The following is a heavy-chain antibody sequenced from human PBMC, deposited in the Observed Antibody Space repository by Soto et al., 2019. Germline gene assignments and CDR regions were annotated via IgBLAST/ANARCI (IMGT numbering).Heavy chain of an antibody. Sequence: GGSLRLSCAASGFTFSTFAMSWVRQAPGKGMEWVSAISGSGGTTYNADSVKGRFTISRDNSKNTLYLQMNSLRAEDTAVYFCAKHGFCSSITCFTYFNFWGLGTLVTVSS. V-gene: IGHV3-23*01. CDR3: AKHGFCSSITCFTYFNF. CDR1: GFTFSTFA. D-gene: IGHD2-2*03. CDR2: ISGSGGTT. J-gene: IGHJ4*02.